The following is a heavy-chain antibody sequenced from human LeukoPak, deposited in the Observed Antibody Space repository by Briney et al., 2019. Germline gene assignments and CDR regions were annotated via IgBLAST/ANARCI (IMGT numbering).Heavy chain of an antibody. J-gene: IGHJ4*02. CDR1: GYTFTGYY. CDR2: INPNSGGT. Sequence: ASVKVSCKASGYTFTGYYMHWVRQAPGQGLEWMGWINPNSGGTNYAQKFQGRVTMTRDTSISTAYMELSRLRSDDTAVYYRAFGQQQLEGSIDYWGQGTLVTVSS. CDR3: AFGQQQLEGSIDY. V-gene: IGHV1-2*02. D-gene: IGHD6-13*01.